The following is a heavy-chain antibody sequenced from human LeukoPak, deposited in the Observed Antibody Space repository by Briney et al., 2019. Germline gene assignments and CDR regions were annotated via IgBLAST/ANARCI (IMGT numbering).Heavy chain of an antibody. V-gene: IGHV3-23*01. D-gene: IGHD6-19*01. J-gene: IGHJ4*02. Sequence: PGGSLGLSCAASGFTFSYYAMHWVRQAPGKGLEWVSGTGSGGSTYYADCVKGRFTISRDNSKNTLYLQMSSLIAGDTAVYFCAKDLLRSSLAGIQGDWGQGTLVTVSS. CDR2: TGSGGST. CDR1: GFTFSYYA. CDR3: AKDLLRSSLAGIQGD.